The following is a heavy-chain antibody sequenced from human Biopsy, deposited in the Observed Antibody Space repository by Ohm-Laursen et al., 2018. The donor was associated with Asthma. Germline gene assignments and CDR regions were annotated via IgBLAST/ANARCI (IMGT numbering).Heavy chain of an antibody. Sequence: SLRLSCSATGFTFSSYGMHWVRQAPGKGLVWVSRINSDGSSTSYADSVKGRFTISRDNAKNTLYLEMNSLRAEDTAVYYCARGPAWQQLDNWGQGTLVTVSS. CDR1: GFTFSSYG. CDR2: INSDGSST. V-gene: IGHV3-74*01. D-gene: IGHD6-13*01. J-gene: IGHJ4*02. CDR3: ARGPAWQQLDN.